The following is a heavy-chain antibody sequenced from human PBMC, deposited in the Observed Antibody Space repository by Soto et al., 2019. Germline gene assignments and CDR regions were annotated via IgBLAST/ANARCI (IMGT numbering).Heavy chain of an antibody. V-gene: IGHV1-46*01. CDR1: GYAFTNSY. D-gene: IGHD1-1*01. Sequence: GXSVKVSCTASGYAFTNSYLHWVRQSPGQGLEWMGIINPSGGSISYAQKFQGRVTMTRDTSTSTAYMELSSLRSEDTAVYYCERGNWNDVYWFDPWGQGTLVTVSS. CDR2: INPSGGSI. J-gene: IGHJ5*02. CDR3: ERGNWNDVYWFDP.